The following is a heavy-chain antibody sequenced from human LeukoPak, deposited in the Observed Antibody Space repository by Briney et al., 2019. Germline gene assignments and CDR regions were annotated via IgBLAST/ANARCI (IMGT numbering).Heavy chain of an antibody. CDR1: GFTFSSYG. CDR3: AKDSNYMDV. J-gene: IGHJ6*03. CDR2: ISGSGGST. Sequence: HPGGSLRLSCAASGFTFSSYGMSWVRQAPGKGLEWVSAISGSGGSTYYADSVKGRFTISRDNSKNTLYLQMNSLRAEDTAIYYCAKDSNYMDVWGKGTTVTVSS. V-gene: IGHV3-23*01.